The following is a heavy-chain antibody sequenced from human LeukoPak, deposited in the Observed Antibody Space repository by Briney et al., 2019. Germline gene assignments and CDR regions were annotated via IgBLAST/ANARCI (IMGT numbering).Heavy chain of an antibody. CDR3: ARDSRQLIY. D-gene: IGHD6-6*01. J-gene: IGHJ4*02. V-gene: IGHV3-30*03. Sequence: PGGSLRLSCAASGFTFSSYGMHWVRQAPGKGLEWVAVISYDGSNKYYADSVKGRFTISRDNSKNTLYLQMNSLRAEDTAVYYCARDSRQLIYWGQGTLVTVSS. CDR1: GFTFSSYG. CDR2: ISYDGSNK.